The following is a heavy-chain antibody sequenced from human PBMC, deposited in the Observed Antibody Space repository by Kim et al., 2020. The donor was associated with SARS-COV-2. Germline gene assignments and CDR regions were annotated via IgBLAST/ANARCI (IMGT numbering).Heavy chain of an antibody. CDR1: GFTFSSYA. CDR3: ARVGDTMIVVVTTGNYGMDV. J-gene: IGHJ6*02. V-gene: IGHV3-30-3*01. D-gene: IGHD3-22*01. CDR2: ISYDGSNK. Sequence: GGSLRLSCAASGFTFSSYAMHWVRQAPGKGLEWVAVISYDGSNKYYADSVKGRFTISRDNSKNTLYLQMNSLRAEDTAVYYCARVGDTMIVVVTTGNYGMDVWGQGTTVTVSS.